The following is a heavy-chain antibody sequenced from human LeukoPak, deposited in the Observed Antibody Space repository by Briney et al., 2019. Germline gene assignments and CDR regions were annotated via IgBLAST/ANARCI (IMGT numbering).Heavy chain of an antibody. CDR2: MSYSGST. J-gene: IGHJ5*02. CDR1: GGSISSSTYC. V-gene: IGHV4-39*07. Sequence: SETLSLTCTVSGGSISSSTYCWSWIRQPPGKGLEGIGSMSYSGSTYYSPSLSLKSRVTISVDTSKKQFSLKLSSVTAADTAVYYCARVEDSGYDYRGRFDPWGQGTLVTVSS. D-gene: IGHD5-12*01. CDR3: ARVEDSGYDYRGRFDP.